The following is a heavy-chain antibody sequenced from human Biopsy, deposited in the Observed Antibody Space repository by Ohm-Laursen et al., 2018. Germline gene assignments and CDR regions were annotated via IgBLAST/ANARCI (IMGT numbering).Heavy chain of an antibody. J-gene: IGHJ6*02. CDR2: TRNNGNTYTK. D-gene: IGHD6-19*01. CDR3: ARDVGSSGWYYYGMDV. CDR1: GFTLSDHN. Sequence: SLRLSCAASGFTLSDHNMDWVRLAPGKGLEWVGRTRNNGNTYTKEYAASVKGRFTISRDDSKNSLYLQMNSLKTEDTAVYFCARDVGSSGWYYYGMDVWGQGTTVTVSS. V-gene: IGHV3-72*01.